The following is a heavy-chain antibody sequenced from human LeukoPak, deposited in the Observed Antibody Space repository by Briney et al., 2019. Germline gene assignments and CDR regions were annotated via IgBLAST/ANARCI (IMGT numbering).Heavy chain of an antibody. CDR1: GFTLSSYA. V-gene: IGHV3-13*01. Sequence: GGSLRLSCAASGFTLSSYAMHWVRQPAGKGLEWVSAIGTAGDTFYPGSVKGRFTISRENTKKSLFLQMNSLRAEDTAVYYCARQDTPHGNFDYWGQGTLVTVST. D-gene: IGHD1-26*01. J-gene: IGHJ4*02. CDR2: IGTAGDT. CDR3: ARQDTPHGNFDY.